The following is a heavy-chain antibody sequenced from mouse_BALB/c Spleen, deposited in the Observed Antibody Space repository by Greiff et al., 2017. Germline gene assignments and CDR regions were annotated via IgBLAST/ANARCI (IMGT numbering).Heavy chain of an antibody. D-gene: IGHD2-4*01. V-gene: IGHV6-6*02. Sequence: EVNLVESGGGLVQPGGSMKLSCVASGFTFSNYWMNWVRQSPEKGLEWVAEIRLKSNNYATHYAESVKGRFTISRDDSKSSVYLQMNNLRAEDTGIYYCTGITTEVFAYWGQGTLVTVSA. J-gene: IGHJ3*01. CDR1: GFTFSNYW. CDR3: TGITTEVFAY. CDR2: IRLKSNNYAT.